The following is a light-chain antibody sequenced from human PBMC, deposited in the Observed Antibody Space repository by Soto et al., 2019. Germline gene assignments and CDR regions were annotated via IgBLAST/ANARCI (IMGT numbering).Light chain of an antibody. V-gene: IGLV2-14*01. Sequence: QSVLTQPASVSGSPGQSITISCTGTSSDVGGYNFVSWYQQHPGKAPKLMIYDVSNRPSGVSNRFSGSKSVNTASLTISGLQAEDEADYYCSSYTGISTYVFGAGTKLTVL. CDR2: DVS. CDR1: SSDVGGYNF. J-gene: IGLJ1*01. CDR3: SSYTGISTYV.